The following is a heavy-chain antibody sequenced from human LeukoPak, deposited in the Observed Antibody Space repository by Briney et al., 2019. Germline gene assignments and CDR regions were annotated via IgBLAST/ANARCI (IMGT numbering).Heavy chain of an antibody. CDR2: IYSGGST. CDR3: ASDSYSPEYFQP. J-gene: IGHJ1*01. CDR1: GFTVSSTP. D-gene: IGHD2-15*01. V-gene: IGHV3-66*01. Sequence: GGSLRLSCAASGFTVSSTPMSWVRQAPGKGLEWVSVIYSGGSTFYADSVKGRFTISRDNSKNTLYLQMNSLRAEDTAVYYCASDSYSPEYFQPWGQGTLVTVSS.